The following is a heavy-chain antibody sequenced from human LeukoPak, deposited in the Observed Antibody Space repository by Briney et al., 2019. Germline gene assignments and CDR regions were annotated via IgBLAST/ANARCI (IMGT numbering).Heavy chain of an antibody. V-gene: IGHV1-2*02. J-gene: IGHJ5*02. CDR1: GYPFTDYY. CDR3: ARGTPWFDP. CDR2: INPKTGGT. Sequence: GASVKVCCKASGYPFTDYYIYWLRQAPGQGPEWMGWINPKTGGTHFAQDFQARVTMTSDTSVSTAYLELSSLKSDDTAVYYCARGTPWFDPWGQGTLVTVSS.